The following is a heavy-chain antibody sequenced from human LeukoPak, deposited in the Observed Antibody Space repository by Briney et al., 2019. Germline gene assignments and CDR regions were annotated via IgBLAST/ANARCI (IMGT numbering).Heavy chain of an antibody. Sequence: PSETLSLTCTVSGGSISSYYWSWIRQLPGKGLEWIGYIYYSGSTNYNPSLKCRVTISVDTSKNQFSLKLSSVTAADTAVYYCARGSMADIVGATTVDYWGQGTLVTVSS. CDR3: ARGSMADIVGATTVDY. J-gene: IGHJ4*02. CDR1: GGSISSYY. V-gene: IGHV4-59*01. D-gene: IGHD1-26*01. CDR2: IYYSGST.